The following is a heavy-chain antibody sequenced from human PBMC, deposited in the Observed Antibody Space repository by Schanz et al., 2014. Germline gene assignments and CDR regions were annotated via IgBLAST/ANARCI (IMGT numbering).Heavy chain of an antibody. CDR1: GFNFSTYA. CDR3: AKDSSALYGRDDAFDI. Sequence: QVHLVESGGGVVQPGGSLRLSCAASGFNFSTYALHWVRQAPGKGLEWVAVISYDGSNKYYADSVKGRFTISRDNSKNTLYLQMSSLRVEDTAVYYCAKDSSALYGRDDAFDIWGQGTMVTVSS. J-gene: IGHJ3*02. D-gene: IGHD6-19*01. V-gene: IGHV3-30*04. CDR2: ISYDGSNK.